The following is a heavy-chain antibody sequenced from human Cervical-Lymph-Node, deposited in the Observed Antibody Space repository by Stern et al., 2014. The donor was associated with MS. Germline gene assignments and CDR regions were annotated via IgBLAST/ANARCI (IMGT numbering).Heavy chain of an antibody. CDR2: IRSKTDGGTT. CDR1: GFSFTNAW. V-gene: IGHV3-15*01. Sequence: EVQLVESGGGLVKPGGSLRLSCAASGFSFTNAWMTWVRQAPGKGLEWVGRIRSKTDGGTTEYGTPVKGRFTISRDDSENTLYLQMDSLKIEDTAVYYCTSEDSSYYWGQGTLVTVSS. D-gene: IGHD5-18*01. J-gene: IGHJ4*02. CDR3: TSEDSSYY.